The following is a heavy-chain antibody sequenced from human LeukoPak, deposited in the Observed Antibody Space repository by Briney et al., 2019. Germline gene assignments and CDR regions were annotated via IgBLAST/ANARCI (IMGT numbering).Heavy chain of an antibody. D-gene: IGHD2-2*01. CDR2: IYPGDSDT. Sequence: ESLKISCKGSGYSFTSHWIGWVRQMPGKGLEWIGIIYPGDSDTRYSPSFQGQVTISADKSITTAYLQWSSLKASDTAMYYCARHSPGYCSSTSCPFDYWGQGTLVTVSS. V-gene: IGHV5-51*01. J-gene: IGHJ4*02. CDR1: GYSFTSHW. CDR3: ARHSPGYCSSTSCPFDY.